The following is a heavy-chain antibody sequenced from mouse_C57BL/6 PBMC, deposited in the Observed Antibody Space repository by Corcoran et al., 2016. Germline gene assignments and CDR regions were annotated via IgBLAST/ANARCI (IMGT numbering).Heavy chain of an antibody. CDR2: IYPRSGNT. V-gene: IGHV1-81*01. Sequence: QVQLQQSGAELARPGASVKLSCKASGYTFTSYGISWVKQRTGQGLEWIGEIYPRSGNTYYNEKFKGKATLTADKSSSTAYMELRSLTSEDSAVYFCARLQVYYGNLQYYFDYWGQGTTLTVSS. CDR3: ARLQVYYGNLQYYFDY. D-gene: IGHD2-1*01. J-gene: IGHJ2*01. CDR1: GYTFTSYG.